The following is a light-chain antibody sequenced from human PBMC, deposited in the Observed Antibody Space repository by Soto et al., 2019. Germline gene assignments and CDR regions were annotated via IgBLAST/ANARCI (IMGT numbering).Light chain of an antibody. Sequence: EIVLTQSPGTLSLSPGERATLSCRASQSVSSSYLAWYQQKPGKAPRLLIYGASSRATGIPDRFSGSGSGTDFTLTISRLEPEDFAVYYCQQYCSSPVTFGPGTKLDIK. J-gene: IGKJ3*01. CDR1: QSVSSSY. CDR2: GAS. CDR3: QQYCSSPVT. V-gene: IGKV3-20*01.